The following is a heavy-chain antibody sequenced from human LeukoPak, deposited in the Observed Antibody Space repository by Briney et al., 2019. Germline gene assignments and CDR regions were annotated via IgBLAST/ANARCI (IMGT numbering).Heavy chain of an antibody. J-gene: IGHJ3*02. D-gene: IGHD2/OR15-2a*01. V-gene: IGHV3-30*02. CDR1: GFTFSNYG. Sequence: GGSLRLSCVASGFTFSNYGMHWVRQAPDKGLEWVAFLQKDGSDIHYADSVEGRFTISRDNSKNTLYLQMNSLRAEDTAVYYCANRRGTQVLGNNIDIWGQGTLVTVSS. CDR3: ANRRGTQVLGNNIDI. CDR2: LQKDGSDI.